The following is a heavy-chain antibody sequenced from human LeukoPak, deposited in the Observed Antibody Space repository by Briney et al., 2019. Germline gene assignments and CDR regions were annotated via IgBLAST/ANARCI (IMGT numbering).Heavy chain of an antibody. D-gene: IGHD3-16*01. Sequence: PGGSLRLSCAASGFSFNNPWISWVRQAPGKGLEWVANLMEDGSRRNYVDSVQVRFLTSRENAQKSLLLKMNSLRAEDTAVYYCARDAVGGANDHWGRGTLVTVSS. CDR2: LMEDGSRR. CDR1: GFSFNNPW. J-gene: IGHJ4*02. CDR3: ARDAVGGANDH. V-gene: IGHV3-7*01.